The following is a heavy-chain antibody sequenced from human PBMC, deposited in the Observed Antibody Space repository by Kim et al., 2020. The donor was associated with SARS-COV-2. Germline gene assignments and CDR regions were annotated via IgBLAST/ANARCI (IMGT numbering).Heavy chain of an antibody. Sequence: SQTLSLTCAISGDSVSSTNAAWNWIRQSPSRGLEWLGRTYYRSKWYDDYAVSVKSRITINPDTTKNQFSLQPNSVTPEDTAIYYCARVVASPGPTNWFDPWGQGTLVTVSS. D-gene: IGHD6-13*01. CDR3: ARVVASPGPTNWFDP. V-gene: IGHV6-1*01. CDR2: TYYRSKWYD. CDR1: GDSVSSTNAA. J-gene: IGHJ5*02.